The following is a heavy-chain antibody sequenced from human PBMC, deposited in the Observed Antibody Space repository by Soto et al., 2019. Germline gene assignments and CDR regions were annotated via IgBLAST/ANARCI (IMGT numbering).Heavy chain of an antibody. CDR1: GFSLNNARMG. Sequence: QVTLKESGPVLVKPTETLTLTCTVSGFSLNNARMGVSWIRQPPGKALEWLAHIFSNDEKSYSTSLKSRLTTPKDASKSDVVLTMTNMDPVDTATYYCARHGRGVGTRPLDYWGQGTLVTVSS. D-gene: IGHD1-26*01. V-gene: IGHV2-26*01. CDR3: ARHGRGVGTRPLDY. J-gene: IGHJ4*02. CDR2: IFSNDEK.